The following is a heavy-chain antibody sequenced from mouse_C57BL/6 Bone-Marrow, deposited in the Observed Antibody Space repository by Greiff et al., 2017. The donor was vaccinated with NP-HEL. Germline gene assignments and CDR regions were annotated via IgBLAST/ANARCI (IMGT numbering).Heavy chain of an antibody. D-gene: IGHD1-1*01. V-gene: IGHV7-1*01. CDR1: GFTFSDFY. CDR2: SRNKANDYTT. J-gene: IGHJ4*01. Sequence: EVKLMESGGGLVQSGRSLRLSCATSGFTFSDFYMEWVRQAPGKGLEWIAASRNKANDYTTEYSASLKGRFIVSRDTSQSILYLQMNDLREEDTAIYDCARDAYYGSSYDAMDYWGQGTSVTVSS. CDR3: ARDAYYGSSYDAMDY.